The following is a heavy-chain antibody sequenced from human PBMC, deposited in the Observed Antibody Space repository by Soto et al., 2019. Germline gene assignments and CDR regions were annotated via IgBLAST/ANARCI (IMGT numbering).Heavy chain of an antibody. Sequence: SETLSLTCTVSGGSISSSSYYWGWIRQPPGKGLEWIGNIFDSGTTNNNPSLRSQVAISLDTSKNHFSLTLSSVTAADTAVYYCARGPSGDKVHYWGQGALVTVSS. V-gene: IGHV4-39*02. CDR2: IFDSGTT. J-gene: IGHJ4*02. CDR1: GGSISSSSYY. D-gene: IGHD7-27*01. CDR3: ARGPSGDKVHY.